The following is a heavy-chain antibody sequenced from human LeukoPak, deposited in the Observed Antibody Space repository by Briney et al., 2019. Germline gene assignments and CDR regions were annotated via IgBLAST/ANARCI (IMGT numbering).Heavy chain of an antibody. V-gene: IGHV3-74*01. CDR2: INSDGSTT. D-gene: IGHD2-2*01. CDR3: AKAIIVVQPTAVAPDY. J-gene: IGHJ4*02. Sequence: PGGSLRLSCAASGFTFSNYWMHWVRQAPGKGLVWASRINSDGSTTNYADSVKGRFTISRDNAKNTLFLQMNSLRAEDTAVYYCAKAIIVVQPTAVAPDYWGQGTLVTVSS. CDR1: GFTFSNYW.